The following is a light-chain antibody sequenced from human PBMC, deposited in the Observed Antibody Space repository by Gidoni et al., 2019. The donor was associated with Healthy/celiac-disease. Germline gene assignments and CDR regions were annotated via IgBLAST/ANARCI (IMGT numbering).Light chain of an antibody. Sequence: DIEMTQSPSSVAASVGDTVIISFRASQDITKWLAWYQQKPGKAPELLIQVASTLLSGVPSRFSGSGSGRDFTLTINGLQPEDYATYYCQQSIDFPFTFGPGTKVEIK. CDR1: QDITKW. CDR2: VAS. V-gene: IGKV1-12*01. CDR3: QQSIDFPFT. J-gene: IGKJ3*01.